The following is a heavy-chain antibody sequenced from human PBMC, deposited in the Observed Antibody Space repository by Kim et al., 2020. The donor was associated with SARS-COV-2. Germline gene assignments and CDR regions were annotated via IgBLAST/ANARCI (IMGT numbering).Heavy chain of an antibody. CDR2: INPSGGST. V-gene: IGHV1-46*01. CDR1: GYTFTSYY. CDR3: ARDTDARALRNYGMDV. D-gene: IGHD4-4*01. Sequence: ASVKVSCKASGYTFTSYYMHWVRQAPGQGLEWMGIINPSGGSTSYAQKFQGRVTMTRDTSTSTVYMELSSLRSEDTAVYYCARDTDARALRNYGMDVWGQGTTVTVSS. J-gene: IGHJ6*02.